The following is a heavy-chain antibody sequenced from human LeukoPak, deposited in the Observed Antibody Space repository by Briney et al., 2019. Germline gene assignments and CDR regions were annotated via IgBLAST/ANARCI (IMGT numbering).Heavy chain of an antibody. Sequence: GGSLRLSCAASGFTFDDYGMSWVRQAPGKGREWVSGINWNGGSTGYADSVKGRFTIPRDNAKNSLYLQMNSLRAEDTALYYCARVRPGSYSDYWGQGTLVTVSS. CDR2: INWNGGST. V-gene: IGHV3-20*04. J-gene: IGHJ4*02. CDR3: ARVRPGSYSDY. CDR1: GFTFDDYG. D-gene: IGHD1-26*01.